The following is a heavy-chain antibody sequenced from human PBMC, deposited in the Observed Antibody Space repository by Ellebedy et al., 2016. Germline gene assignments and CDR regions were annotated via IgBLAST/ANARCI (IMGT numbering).Heavy chain of an antibody. CDR2: INHSGST. J-gene: IGHJ6*02. V-gene: IGHV4-34*01. D-gene: IGHD2-2*01. CDR3: ARGIVVVPAATRGPYYGMDV. Sequence: SETLSLTXAVYGGSFSGYYWSWIRQPPGKGLEWIGEINHSGSTNYNPSLKSRVTISVDTSKNQFSLKLSSVTAADTAVYYCARGIVVVPAATRGPYYGMDVWGQGTTVTVSS. CDR1: GGSFSGYY.